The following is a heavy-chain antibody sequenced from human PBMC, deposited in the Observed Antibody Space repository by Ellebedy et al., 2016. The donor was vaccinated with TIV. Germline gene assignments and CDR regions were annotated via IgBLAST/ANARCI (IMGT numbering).Heavy chain of an antibody. V-gene: IGHV3-21*04. D-gene: IGHD3-10*01. CDR1: GFSFSSRS. CDR2: ISASSYYI. CDR3: ASDGCSTTTGYND. J-gene: IGHJ4*02. Sequence: PGGSLRLSCATSGFSFSSRSMNRVRQAPGKGLQWVASISASSYYIHYADSVKGRFTVSRDNTKNSLYLQMTGLRDDDTAMYYCASDGCSTTTGYNDWGQGTLVSVSS.